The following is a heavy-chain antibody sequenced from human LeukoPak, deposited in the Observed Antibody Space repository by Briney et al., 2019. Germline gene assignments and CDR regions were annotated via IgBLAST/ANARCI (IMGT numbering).Heavy chain of an antibody. CDR2: ISAYNGNT. CDR1: GYTFTNYG. V-gene: IGHV1-18*01. J-gene: IGHJ6*02. D-gene: IGHD1-26*01. Sequence: ASVKVSCKASGYTFTNYGISWVRQAPGQGLEWMGWISAYNGNTKYAQKFQSRVTMTTDTSTNTVNMELRSLRSDGTAVFYCARSGSHNYYYYGMDVWGQGTTVIVSS. CDR3: ARSGSHNYYYYGMDV.